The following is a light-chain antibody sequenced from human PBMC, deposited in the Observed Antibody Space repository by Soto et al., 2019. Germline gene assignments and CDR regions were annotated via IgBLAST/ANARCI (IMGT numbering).Light chain of an antibody. CDR3: QQYGSLSWT. V-gene: IGKV3-20*01. CDR2: GAS. J-gene: IGKJ1*01. Sequence: DIVLTQSPGTLSLSPGERATLSCRASQSVSSNYLAWSQQKPGQAPRLLIYGASTRATGVPDRFSGSGSGTDFTLTISRLEPEDFAVYHCQQYGSLSWTFGQGTKVEIK. CDR1: QSVSSNY.